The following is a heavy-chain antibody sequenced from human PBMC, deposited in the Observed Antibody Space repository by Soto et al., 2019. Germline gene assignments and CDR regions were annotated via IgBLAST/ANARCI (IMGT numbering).Heavy chain of an antibody. CDR2: NSYSGDST. Sequence: EVQLLESGGGLVQPGGSLRLSCVASGFTLRSYVMSWVRQAPGKGLEWVSANSYSGDSTYYADSVKGRFTISRDNSKNMLYLQMNSPRAEDTAIYYCVNDRIREGFWGQGTLVTVSS. CDR1: GFTLRSYV. J-gene: IGHJ4*02. D-gene: IGHD3-10*01. V-gene: IGHV3-23*01. CDR3: VNDRIREGF.